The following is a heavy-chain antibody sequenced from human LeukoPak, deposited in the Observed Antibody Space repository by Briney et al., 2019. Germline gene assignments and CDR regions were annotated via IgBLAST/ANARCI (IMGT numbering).Heavy chain of an antibody. V-gene: IGHV3-9*01. Sequence: PGGSLRLSCAASGFTFSSYAMHWVRQAPGKGLEWVSGISWNSGSIGYADSVKGRFTISRDNAKNSLYLQMNSLRAEDTALYYCAKDNYDILTGYSYWYFDLWGRGTLVTVSS. J-gene: IGHJ2*01. D-gene: IGHD3-9*01. CDR3: AKDNYDILTGYSYWYFDL. CDR2: ISWNSGSI. CDR1: GFTFSSYA.